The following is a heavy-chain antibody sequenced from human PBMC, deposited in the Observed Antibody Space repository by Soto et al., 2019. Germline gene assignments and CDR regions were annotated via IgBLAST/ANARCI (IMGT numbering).Heavy chain of an antibody. CDR2: IYYTGTT. D-gene: IGHD1-26*01. CDR3: VRDRSYSPDYFDY. CDR1: GGSIRSDDYY. J-gene: IGHJ4*02. V-gene: IGHV4-30-4*01. Sequence: SETLSLTCTVSGGSIRSDDYYWSWIRQPPGKGLEWIGYIYYTGTTNYNPSLQSRVTISMDTSKNQFSLKLSSVNAADTAVYYCVRDRSYSPDYFDYWGQGTLVTVSS.